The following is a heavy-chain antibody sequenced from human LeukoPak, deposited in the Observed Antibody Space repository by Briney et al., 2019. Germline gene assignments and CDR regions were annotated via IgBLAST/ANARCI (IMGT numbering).Heavy chain of an antibody. CDR1: GFSISSHSF. CDR2: IYTSGTT. CDR3: TQISMITELTQYSFDS. J-gene: IGHJ4*02. D-gene: IGHD3-3*02. Sequence: PETLSLTCAVPGFSISSHSFWGWVRQPPGKGLEWIGSIYTSGTTYYNPSLKSRLAISIGTSKSQFSLRLTSVTAADTAIYYCTQISMITELTQYSFDSWGQGTLVTVSS. V-gene: IGHV4-38-2*01.